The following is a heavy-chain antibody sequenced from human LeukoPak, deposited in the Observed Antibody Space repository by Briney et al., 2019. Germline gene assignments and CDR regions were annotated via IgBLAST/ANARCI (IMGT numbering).Heavy chain of an antibody. V-gene: IGHV1-2*06. CDR1: EYTFTGCY. CDR3: ARGGKLPPMVNFDY. CDR2: INPNSGGT. J-gene: IGHJ4*02. D-gene: IGHD5-18*01. Sequence: ASVKVSCKASEYTFTGCYMHWVRQAPGQGLEGLGRINPNSGGTNYAQKFQGRVTMTRDTSISTAYMELSRLRSDDTAVYYCARGGKLPPMVNFDYWGQGTLVTVSS.